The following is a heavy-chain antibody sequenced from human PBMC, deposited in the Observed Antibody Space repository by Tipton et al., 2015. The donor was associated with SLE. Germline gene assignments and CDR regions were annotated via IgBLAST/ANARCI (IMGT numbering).Heavy chain of an antibody. J-gene: IGHJ4*02. CDR2: IYYSGST. Sequence: TLSLTCTVSGGSISGGRYYCSWIRPHPGKGLEWVGYIYYSGSTYHNPSLESRVTISVDTSNNQFSLKLTSVTAADTAVYYCARDPYDAWSDYQATFDYWGQGTLVTVSP. D-gene: IGHD3-3*01. CDR1: GGSISGGRYY. V-gene: IGHV4-31*03. CDR3: ARDPYDAWSDYQATFDY.